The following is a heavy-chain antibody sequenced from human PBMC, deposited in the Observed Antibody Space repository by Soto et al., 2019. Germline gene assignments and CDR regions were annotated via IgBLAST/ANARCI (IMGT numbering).Heavy chain of an antibody. Sequence: VQLQESGPGLVKASETLSLTCTVSGGSVSSGGYYWSWIRQPPGKGLEWIGFIYYNGSTNFNPSLKSRVTISVDTSKNQFSLKLRSVTAADTAFYYCARWRHDYGDQNWFDPWGTGTQVTVSS. V-gene: IGHV4-61*08. D-gene: IGHD4-17*01. J-gene: IGHJ5*02. CDR2: IYYNGST. CDR1: GGSVSSGGYY. CDR3: ARWRHDYGDQNWFDP.